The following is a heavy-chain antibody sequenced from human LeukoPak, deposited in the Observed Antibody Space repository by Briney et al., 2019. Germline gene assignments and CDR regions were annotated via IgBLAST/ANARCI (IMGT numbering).Heavy chain of an antibody. CDR2: ISSTSFYI. Sequence: GGSLRLSCAASGFTFTTYAMSWVRQAPGKGLEWVSSISSTSFYIYYADSVKGRFTISRDNAKNSLYLQMNSLRAEDTAVYYCARGNAGNDAFDIWGQGTMVTVSS. CDR1: GFTFTTYA. CDR3: ARGNAGNDAFDI. J-gene: IGHJ3*02. V-gene: IGHV3-21*01. D-gene: IGHD4-23*01.